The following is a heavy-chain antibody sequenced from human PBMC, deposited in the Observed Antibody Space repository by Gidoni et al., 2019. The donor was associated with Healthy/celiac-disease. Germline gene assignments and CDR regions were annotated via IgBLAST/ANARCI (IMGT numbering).Heavy chain of an antibody. CDR2: IWYDGSNK. D-gene: IGHD3-22*01. CDR1: GFTFSSDG. V-gene: IGHV3-33*01. J-gene: IGHJ3*02. CDR3: AGATGYYDSSGYLGDI. Sequence: QVQLVESGGGVVQPGRSLRLSCAASGFTFSSDGMHWVRQAPGKGLEGVAVIWYDGSNKYYADSVKGRFTISRDNSKNTLYLQMNSLRAEDTAVYYCAGATGYYDSSGYLGDIWGQGTMVTVSS.